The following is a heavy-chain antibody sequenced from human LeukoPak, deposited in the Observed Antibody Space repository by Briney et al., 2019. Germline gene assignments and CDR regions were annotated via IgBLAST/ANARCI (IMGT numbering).Heavy chain of an antibody. CDR3: ARGGLTIFGVVNYMDV. J-gene: IGHJ6*03. CDR2: IYYTGST. D-gene: IGHD3-3*01. Sequence: PSETLSLTCTVSSGSIGSYYWSWIRQPPGKGLEWIGYIYYTGSTDYNPSLKSRVTILVDRSKNQFSLKLSSLTAADTAVYYCARGGLTIFGVVNYMDVWGKGTTVTVSS. V-gene: IGHV4-59*01. CDR1: SGSIGSYY.